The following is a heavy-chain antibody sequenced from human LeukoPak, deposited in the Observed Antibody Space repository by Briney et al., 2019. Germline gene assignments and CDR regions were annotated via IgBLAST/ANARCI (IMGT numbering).Heavy chain of an antibody. CDR3: ARFPRRFYDSSGYYFDY. J-gene: IGHJ4*02. CDR2: ISSSSSYI. D-gene: IGHD3-22*01. Sequence: GGSLRLSCAASGFTFSSYSMNWVRQAPGKGLEWVSSISSSSSYIYYADSVKGRFTISRDNAKNSLYLQMNSLRAEDTAVYYCARFPRRFYDSSGYYFDYWGQGTLVTVSS. CDR1: GFTFSSYS. V-gene: IGHV3-21*01.